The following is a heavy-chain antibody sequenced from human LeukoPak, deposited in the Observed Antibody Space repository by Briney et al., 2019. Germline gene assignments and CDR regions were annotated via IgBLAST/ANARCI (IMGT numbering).Heavy chain of an antibody. CDR3: ARGRDGYKASDY. D-gene: IGHD5-12*01. J-gene: IGHJ4*02. CDR1: GGSFSGYY. Sequence: SETLSLTCAVYGGSFSGYYWSWIRQPPGKGLEWIGEINHSGSTNYNPSLKSRVTISVDTSKNQFSLKLSSVTAADTAVYYCARGRDGYKASDYWGQGTLVTVSS. CDR2: INHSGST. V-gene: IGHV4-34*01.